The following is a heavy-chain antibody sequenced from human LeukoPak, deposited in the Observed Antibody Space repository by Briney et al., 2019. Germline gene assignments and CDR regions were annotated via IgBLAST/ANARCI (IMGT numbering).Heavy chain of an antibody. CDR3: ARQDTAMECFDY. V-gene: IGHV4-39*01. J-gene: IGHJ4*02. D-gene: IGHD5-18*01. Sequence: SETLSLTCTVSGGSISSSSYYWGWIRQPPGKGLEWIGSIYYSGSTYYNPSLKSRVTIFVDTSKNQFSLKLSSVTAADTAVYYCARQDTAMECFDYWGQGTLVTVSS. CDR2: IYYSGST. CDR1: GGSISSSSYY.